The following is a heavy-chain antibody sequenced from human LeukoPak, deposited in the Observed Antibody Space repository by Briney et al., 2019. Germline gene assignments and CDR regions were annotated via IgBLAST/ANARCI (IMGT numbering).Heavy chain of an antibody. CDR1: GFTVSTNY. V-gene: IGHV3-66*01. CDR3: ARESGAGRVGEYYFDY. J-gene: IGHJ4*02. Sequence: PGGSLRLSCAASGFTVSTNYMSWVRQAPGKGLEWVSIIYSGGSTYYADSVKGRFTISRDNSKNTLYLQMNILRAEDTAVYYCARESGAGRVGEYYFDYWGQGTLVTVSS. CDR2: IYSGGST. D-gene: IGHD3-10*01.